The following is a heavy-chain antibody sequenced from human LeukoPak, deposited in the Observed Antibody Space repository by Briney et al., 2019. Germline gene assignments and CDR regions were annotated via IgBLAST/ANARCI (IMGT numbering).Heavy chain of an antibody. Sequence: PGGSLRLSCDASGFTFYSYWMRWVRHAPGQGLVWVSRIKGDGISTNYADSVKGRFTISRDIAKNTLYLQMNSLRAEDTGVYYCAKDHYWSIDYWGRGTLVTVSS. V-gene: IGHV3-74*01. CDR2: IKGDGIST. D-gene: IGHD3-3*01. CDR3: AKDHYWSIDY. J-gene: IGHJ4*02. CDR1: GFTFYSYW.